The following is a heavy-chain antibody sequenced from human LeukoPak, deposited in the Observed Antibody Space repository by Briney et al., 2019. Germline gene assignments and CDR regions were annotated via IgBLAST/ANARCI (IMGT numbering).Heavy chain of an antibody. Sequence: GASVKVSCKAPGSTSTRYYMHWVRQAPGQGLEWMGWINPNSGGTNYAQKFQGRVTMTRDTSISTAYMELSRLRSDDTDVYYCARECCSGGSCHGEFDYWGQGTLVTVSS. V-gene: IGHV1-2*02. CDR1: GSTSTRYY. CDR3: ARECCSGGSCHGEFDY. CDR2: INPNSGGT. J-gene: IGHJ4*02. D-gene: IGHD2-15*01.